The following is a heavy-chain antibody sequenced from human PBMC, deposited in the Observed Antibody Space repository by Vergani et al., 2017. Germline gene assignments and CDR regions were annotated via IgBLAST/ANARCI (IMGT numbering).Heavy chain of an antibody. D-gene: IGHD5-18*01. Sequence: QVQLVQSGAEVKKPGASVKVSCKASGYTFTKFGITWVRQAPGQGLQWMGWISAYNANTNFAQKLQGRVFMTTDTSTRTAYMELRSLRSDDTAVYYCARGGGQTALDLWGQEPWSPSPQ. CDR2: ISAYNANT. V-gene: IGHV1-18*01. J-gene: IGHJ4*02. CDR3: ARGGGQTALDL. CDR1: GYTFTKFG.